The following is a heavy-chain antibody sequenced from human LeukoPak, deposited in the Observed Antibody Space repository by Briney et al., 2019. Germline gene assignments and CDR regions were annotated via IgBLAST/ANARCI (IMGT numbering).Heavy chain of an antibody. D-gene: IGHD1-26*01. CDR1: GFTFSTYD. V-gene: IGHV3-48*01. Sequence: PGGSLRLSCAASGFTFSTYDMNWVRQPPGKGLEWVSYISSSGSTKYNPDSVSGRFIIFKDNANHMSSLQMTSMKADDTSEYCCARHRNTGSSYENLFEYSGQGSLVTVSS. J-gene: IGHJ4*02. CDR3: ARHRNTGSSYENLFEY. CDR2: ISSSGSTK.